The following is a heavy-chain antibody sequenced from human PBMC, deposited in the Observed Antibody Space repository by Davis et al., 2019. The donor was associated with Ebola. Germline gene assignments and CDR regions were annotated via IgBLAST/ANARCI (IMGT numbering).Heavy chain of an antibody. Sequence: GESLKISCAASGFTFSSYVMHWVRHAPGKGLEWVAVISYDGSNKYYADSVKGRFTISRDNSKNTLYLQMNSLRAEDTAVHYCAKIDCGGDCPMDYWGQGTLVTVSS. V-gene: IGHV3-30*18. CDR3: AKIDCGGDCPMDY. CDR2: ISYDGSNK. J-gene: IGHJ4*02. D-gene: IGHD2-21*02. CDR1: GFTFSSYV.